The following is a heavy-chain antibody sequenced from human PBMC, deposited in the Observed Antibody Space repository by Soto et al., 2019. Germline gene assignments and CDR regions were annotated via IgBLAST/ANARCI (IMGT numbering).Heavy chain of an antibody. CDR2: ISTSGGTT. D-gene: IGHD2-2*01. J-gene: IGHJ4*02. V-gene: IGHV3-23*01. Sequence: EVQLLESGGGLVQPGGSMRLSCAASGFTFSSYAMSWVRQAPAKGLEWVSSISTSGGTTFYADSVKGRFTTSRDNFKNTLYLQMNSLRAEDTAGYYCAKGMTDFCDSSGCSPIDYWGQGTLVTVSS. CDR1: GFTFSSYA. CDR3: AKGMTDFCDSSGCSPIDY.